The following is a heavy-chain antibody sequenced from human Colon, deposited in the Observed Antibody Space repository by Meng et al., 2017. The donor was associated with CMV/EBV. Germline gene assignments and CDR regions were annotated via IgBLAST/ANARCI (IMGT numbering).Heavy chain of an antibody. CDR1: GFTFGQHA. CDR2: ISFDGNNK. J-gene: IGHJ4*01. CDR3: ARGGSAWSYFDY. Sequence: SCAASGFTFGQHAMHWVRQPPGKGLEWVAAISFDGNNKFYGESVKGRITISRDNSNNTLYLQMDNLRPEDTAIYYCARGGSAWSYFDYWGHGSLVTVSS. V-gene: IGHV3-30*04. D-gene: IGHD3-16*01.